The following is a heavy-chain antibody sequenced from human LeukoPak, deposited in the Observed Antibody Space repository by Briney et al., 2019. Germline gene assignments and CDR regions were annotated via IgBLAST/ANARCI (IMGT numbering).Heavy chain of an antibody. CDR2: MNPNSGNT. J-gene: IGHJ4*02. CDR1: GYTFTSYD. Sequence: ASVKVSCKASGYTFTSYDINWARQATGQGLEWMGWMNPNSGNTGYAQKFQGRVTMTRNTSISTAYMELSSLRSEDTAVYYCARGGSGSYYVLYWGQGTLVTVSS. V-gene: IGHV1-8*01. CDR3: ARGGSGSYYVLY. D-gene: IGHD3-10*01.